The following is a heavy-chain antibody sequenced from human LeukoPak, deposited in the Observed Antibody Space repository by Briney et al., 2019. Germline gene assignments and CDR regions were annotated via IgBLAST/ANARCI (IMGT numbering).Heavy chain of an antibody. Sequence: PGESLKISCKGSGSSFTNYWIGWVRQLPGKGLDWMGIIYPGDSDTRYSPSFLGQVTISADKSISTAYLQWSSLKASDTAIYYCASYDSSRGGFDPWGQGTLVTVSS. J-gene: IGHJ5*02. CDR2: IYPGDSDT. CDR3: ASYDSSRGGFDP. CDR1: GSSFTNYW. D-gene: IGHD3-22*01. V-gene: IGHV5-51*01.